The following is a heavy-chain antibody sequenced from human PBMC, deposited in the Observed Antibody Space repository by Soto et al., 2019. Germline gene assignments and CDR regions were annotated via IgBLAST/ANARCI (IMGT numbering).Heavy chain of an antibody. CDR2: FSTSGTT. J-gene: IGHJ6*02. D-gene: IGHD2-21*01. CDR3: GRHLFSDV. V-gene: IGHV4-59*08. CDR1: GDSITNYY. Sequence: QVQLQESGPGLVKPSETLSLTCTVSGDSITNYYWNWIRQPPGKGLEWIGYFSTSGTTNYNPSLKSRVTISADTSKNQFFLKLTSVTAADTAVYYCGRHLFSDVWGQGTTVTVSS.